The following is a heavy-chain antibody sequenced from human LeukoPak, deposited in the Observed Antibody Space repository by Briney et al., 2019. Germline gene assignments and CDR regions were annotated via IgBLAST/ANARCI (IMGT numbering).Heavy chain of an antibody. CDR1: GFTFDDYG. D-gene: IGHD3-22*01. Sequence: GSLRLSCAASGFTFDDYGMSWVRQAPGKGLEWVSGINWNGGSTGYADSVEGRFTISRDNAKNSLYLQMNSLRAEDTALYYCARDHLPYYYDSSGFDYWGQGTLVTVSS. V-gene: IGHV3-20*04. J-gene: IGHJ4*02. CDR3: ARDHLPYYYDSSGFDY. CDR2: INWNGGST.